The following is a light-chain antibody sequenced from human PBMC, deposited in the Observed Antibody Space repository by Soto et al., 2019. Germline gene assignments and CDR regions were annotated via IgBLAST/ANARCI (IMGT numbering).Light chain of an antibody. V-gene: IGKV3-15*01. J-gene: IGKJ4*01. CDR1: QSVSSSY. Sequence: EIVLTQSPDTLSLSPGERATLSCRASQSVSSSYLAWYQQKPGQAPRLLIYHASTRATGIPASFSGSGSGTEFTLTISSLQSEDFAIYYCQQYSNWPLTFGGGTKVDIK. CDR3: QQYSNWPLT. CDR2: HAS.